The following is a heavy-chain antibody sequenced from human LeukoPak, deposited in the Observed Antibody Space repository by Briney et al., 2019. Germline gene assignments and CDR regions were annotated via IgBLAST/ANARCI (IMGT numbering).Heavy chain of an antibody. D-gene: IGHD2-2*01. V-gene: IGHV1-69*13. CDR1: GGTFSSYA. CDR2: IIPIFGTA. CDR3: ARVVPAAMIFGY. Sequence: ASVKVSCKASGGTFSSYAISWVRQAPGQGLEWMGGIIPIFGTANYAQKFQGRVTITADESTSTAYMELSSLRSEDTAVYYCARVVPAAMIFGYWGQGTLVTVSS. J-gene: IGHJ4*02.